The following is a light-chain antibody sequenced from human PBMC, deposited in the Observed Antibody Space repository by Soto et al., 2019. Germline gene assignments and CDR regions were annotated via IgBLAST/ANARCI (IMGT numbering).Light chain of an antibody. CDR2: GAS. J-gene: IGKJ1*01. CDR3: KQYNNWPPGT. Sequence: EIVMTQSPATLSVSPGERATLSCRASQSVSSNLAWYQPKPGQAPRLLIYGASTRATGIPARFSGIGSGTEFTLTISSLQSEDFAVYYCKQYNNWPPGTFGQGTKVEIK. V-gene: IGKV3-15*01. CDR1: QSVSSN.